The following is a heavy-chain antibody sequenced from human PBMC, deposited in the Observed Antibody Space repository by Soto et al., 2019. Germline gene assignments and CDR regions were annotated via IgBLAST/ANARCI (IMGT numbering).Heavy chain of an antibody. J-gene: IGHJ4*01. V-gene: IGHV3-23*01. CDR2: ISGSGGSP. D-gene: IGHD2-15*01. CDR1: GFTFSSYT. CDR3: TKARCSGDTCYVPDY. Sequence: EVHVLESGGGLVQPGGSLRFSCAASGFTFSSYTMAWVRQAPGKGLEWVSSISGSGGSPYYADSVQGRFTISRDNYKNTVSLQMNSLRAEDTATYYCTKARCSGDTCYVPDYWGHGTLVIVSS.